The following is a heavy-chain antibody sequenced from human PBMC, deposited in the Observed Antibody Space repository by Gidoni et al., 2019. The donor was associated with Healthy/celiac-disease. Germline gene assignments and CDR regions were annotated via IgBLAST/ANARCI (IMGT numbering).Heavy chain of an antibody. CDR3: ARGSDGVVDYYDSSGYVDY. CDR1: GFTFSSYR. V-gene: IGHV3-21*01. J-gene: IGHJ4*02. Sequence: EVQLVESGGGLVKPGGSLRLSCAASGFTFSSYRMNWVRQAPGKGLEWVSSISSSSSYIYYADSVKGRFTISRDNAKNSLYLQMNSLRAEDTAVYYCARGSDGVVDYYDSSGYVDYWGQGTLVTVSS. D-gene: IGHD3-22*01. CDR2: ISSSSSYI.